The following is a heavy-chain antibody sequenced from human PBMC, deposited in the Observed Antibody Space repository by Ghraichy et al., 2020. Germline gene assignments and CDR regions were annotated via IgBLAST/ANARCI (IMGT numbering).Heavy chain of an antibody. CDR3: ARACYSNYVGYYYYYYMDV. V-gene: IGHV1-8*03. CDR2: MNPNSGNT. D-gene: IGHD4-11*01. CDR1: GYTFTSYD. Sequence: ASVKVSCKASGYTFTSYDINWVRQATGQGLEWMGWMNPNSGNTGYAQKFQGRVTITRNTSISTAYMELSSLRSEDTAVYYCARACYSNYVGYYYYYYMDVWGKGTTVTVSS. J-gene: IGHJ6*03.